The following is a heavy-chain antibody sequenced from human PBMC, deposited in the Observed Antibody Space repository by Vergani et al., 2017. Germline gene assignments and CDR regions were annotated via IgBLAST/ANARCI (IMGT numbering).Heavy chain of an antibody. CDR1: GFTFSNYG. CDR2: ISHDGNKK. V-gene: IGHV3-30*18. CDR3: AKDPRLKEDYYYYYMDV. Sequence: QVQLVESGGSVVQPGRFLRLSCAASGFTFSNYGLHWVRQAPGQGLEWVAVISHDGNKKYYVDSVKGRFTISRDNSKNTLYLYMNSLRADDTAVYYCAKDPRLKEDYYYYYMDVWGKGTTVTVSS. J-gene: IGHJ6*03.